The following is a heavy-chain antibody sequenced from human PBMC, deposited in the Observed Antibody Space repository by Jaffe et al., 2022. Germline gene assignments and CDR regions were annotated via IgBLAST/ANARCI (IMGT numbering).Heavy chain of an antibody. CDR3: ASPPRRYSYGYPVSGAFDI. Sequence: QVQLVQSGAEVKKPGSSVKVSCKASGGTFSSYAISWVRQAPGQGLEWMGGIIPIFGTANYAQKFQGRVTITADESTSTAYMELSSLRSEDTAVYYCASPPRRYSYGYPVSGAFDIWGQGTMVTVSS. V-gene: IGHV1-69*01. D-gene: IGHD5-18*01. CDR2: IIPIFGTA. CDR1: GGTFSSYA. J-gene: IGHJ3*02.